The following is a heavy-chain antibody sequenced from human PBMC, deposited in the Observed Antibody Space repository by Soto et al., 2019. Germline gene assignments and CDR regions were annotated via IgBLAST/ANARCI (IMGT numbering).Heavy chain of an antibody. CDR2: INSDGSST. D-gene: IGHD5-18*01. J-gene: IGHJ6*02. V-gene: IGHV3-74*01. CDR3: ARAWRDTAMVTYYYGMDV. CDR1: GFTFSSYW. Sequence: EVQLVESGGGLVQPGGSLRLSCAASGFTFSSYWMHWVRQAPGKGLVWVSRINSDGSSTSYADSVKGRFTISRDNAKNTLYLQMNSLRAEDTAVYYCARAWRDTAMVTYYYGMDVWGQGTTVTVSS.